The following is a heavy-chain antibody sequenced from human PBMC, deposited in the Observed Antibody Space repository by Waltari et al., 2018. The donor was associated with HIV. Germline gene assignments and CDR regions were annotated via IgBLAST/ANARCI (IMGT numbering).Heavy chain of an antibody. V-gene: IGHV4-39*01. J-gene: IGHJ6*02. CDR1: GGSISSSSYY. D-gene: IGHD3-9*01. Sequence: QLQLQESGPGLVKPSETLSLTCTVSGGSISSSSYYWGWIRQPPGKGLEWIGRIYYSGPTYSNPPLKSRVTISVDTSNTQFSLKLISVTAADTAVYYWASCNYDIFYYGMDVWGQGTTVTVSS. CDR2: IYYSGPT. CDR3: ASCNYDIFYYGMDV.